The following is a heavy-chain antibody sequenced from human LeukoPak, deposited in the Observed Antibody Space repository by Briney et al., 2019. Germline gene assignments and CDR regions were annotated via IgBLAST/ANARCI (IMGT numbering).Heavy chain of an antibody. CDR3: ARGVAVAEFWFDP. D-gene: IGHD6-19*01. V-gene: IGHV1-8*03. J-gene: IGHJ5*02. CDR1: GYTFTSYD. CDR2: MNPNSGNT. Sequence: ASVKVSCKASGYTFTSYDINWVRQATGQGLEWMGWMNPNSGNTGYAQKFQGRVTITRNTSISTAYMELSSLRSEDTAVYYCARGVAVAEFWFDPWGQGTLVTVSS.